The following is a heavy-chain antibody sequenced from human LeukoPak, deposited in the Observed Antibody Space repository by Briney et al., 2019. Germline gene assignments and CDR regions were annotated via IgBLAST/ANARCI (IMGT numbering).Heavy chain of an antibody. CDR2: IIPILGIA. Sequence: ASVKVSCKATGGTFSSYAISLVRQAPGQGLEWMGRIIPILGIANYAQKFQGRVTITADKSTSTAYMELSSLRSEDTAVYYCYMGTTVVTYYFDYWGQGTLVTVSS. J-gene: IGHJ4*02. CDR3: YMGTTVVTYYFDY. D-gene: IGHD4-17*01. V-gene: IGHV1-69*04. CDR1: GGTFSSYA.